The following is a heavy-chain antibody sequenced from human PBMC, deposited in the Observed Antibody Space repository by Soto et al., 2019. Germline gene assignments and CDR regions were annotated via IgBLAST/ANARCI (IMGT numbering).Heavy chain of an antibody. CDR3: ARTPYYYDSSGYYYPTDYYYYGMDV. D-gene: IGHD3-22*01. CDR1: GGTFSSYA. V-gene: IGHV1-69*12. Sequence: QVQLVQSGAEVKKPGSSVKVSCKASGGTFSSYAISWVRQAPGQGLEWMGGIIPIFGTANYAQKFQGRVTITADESTSTAYMELSSLRSEDTAVYYCARTPYYYDSSGYYYPTDYYYYGMDVWGQGTTVTVSS. CDR2: IIPIFGTA. J-gene: IGHJ6*02.